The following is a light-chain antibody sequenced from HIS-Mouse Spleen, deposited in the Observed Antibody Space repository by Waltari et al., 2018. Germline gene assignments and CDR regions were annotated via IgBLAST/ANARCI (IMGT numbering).Light chain of an antibody. J-gene: IGLJ1*01. V-gene: IGLV1-44*01. CDR3: AAWDDSLNGYV. Sequence: QSVLTQPPSASGTPGQRVTISCSGSRPNTGSNTVNWYQQLPGTAPKLLIYSNNQRPSGVPDRFSGSKSGTSASLAISGLQSEDEADYYCAAWDDSLNGYVFGTGTKVTVL. CDR2: SNN. CDR1: RPNTGSNT.